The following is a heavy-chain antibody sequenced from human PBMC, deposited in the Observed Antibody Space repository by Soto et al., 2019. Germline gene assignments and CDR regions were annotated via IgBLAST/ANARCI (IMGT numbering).Heavy chain of an antibody. CDR2: IVPLFRTT. Sequence: ASVKVSCKISGGTFSSYAISWVRQAPGQGLEWMGGIVPLFRTTNYAQKFQGRVTITADTSTYTVYMELSGLRSGDTAVYYCARGEDAFFYYGLDVWGQGITVTVSS. V-gene: IGHV1-69*06. CDR1: GGTFSSYA. CDR3: ARGEDAFFYYGLDV. J-gene: IGHJ6*02.